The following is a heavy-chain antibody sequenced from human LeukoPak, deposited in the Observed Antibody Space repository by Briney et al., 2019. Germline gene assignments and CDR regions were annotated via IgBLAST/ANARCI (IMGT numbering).Heavy chain of an antibody. V-gene: IGHV1-46*01. J-gene: IGHJ4*02. D-gene: IGHD4-17*01. Sequence: ASVKVSCKASGYTFTSYYMHWVRRAPGQGLEWMGIINPSGGSTSYAQKFQGRVTMTRDTSTSTVYMELSSLRSEDTAVYYCARVAVTTLDFDYWGQGTLVTVSS. CDR2: INPSGGST. CDR3: ARVAVTTLDFDY. CDR1: GYTFTSYY.